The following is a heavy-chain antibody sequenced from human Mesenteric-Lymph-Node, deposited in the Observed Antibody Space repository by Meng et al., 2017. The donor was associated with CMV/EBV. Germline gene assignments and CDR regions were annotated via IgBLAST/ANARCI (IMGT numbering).Heavy chain of an antibody. CDR3: ARILPASYGMDV. D-gene: IGHD1-14*01. CDR1: GFTVSSHY. J-gene: IGHJ6*02. CDR2: IYSGGST. V-gene: IGHV3-53*01. Sequence: GESLKISCAASGFTVSSHYMSWVRQAPGKGLEWVSVIYSGGSTYYADSVKGRFTISRDNSKNTLYLQMNSLRAEDTAVYYCARILPASYGMDVWGQGTTVTVSS.